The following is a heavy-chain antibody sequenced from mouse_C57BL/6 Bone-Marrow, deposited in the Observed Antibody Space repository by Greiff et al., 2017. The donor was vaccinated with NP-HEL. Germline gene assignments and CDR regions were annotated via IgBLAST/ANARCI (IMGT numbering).Heavy chain of an antibody. CDR2: IRSKSNNYAT. V-gene: IGHV10-1*01. J-gene: IGHJ4*01. Sequence: EVQLQESGGGLVQPKGSLKLSCAASGFSFNTYAMNWVRQAPGKGLEWVARIRSKSNNYATYYADSVKDRFTISRDDSESMMYQQRNNLKTGDTAMYYCVRLKDRNRVDYYAMDYWGQGTSVTVSS. CDR1: GFSFNTYA. CDR3: VRLKDRNRVDYYAMDY. D-gene: IGHD2-14*01.